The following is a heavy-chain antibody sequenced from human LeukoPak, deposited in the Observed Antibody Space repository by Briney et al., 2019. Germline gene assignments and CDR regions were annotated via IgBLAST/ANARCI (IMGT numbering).Heavy chain of an antibody. J-gene: IGHJ3*01. CDR2: LRYDGSNK. CDR3: ARDLYEEWGELSDAFDL. D-gene: IGHD1-26*01. Sequence: GGSLRLSCAASGFTFISYGMHWVRQAPGKGLEWVAFLRYDGSNKYYAASVKGRFTISRDNAKNSLYLQMNSLRAEDTAVYYCARDLYEEWGELSDAFDLWGQGTMVTVAS. CDR1: GFTFISYG. V-gene: IGHV3-30*02.